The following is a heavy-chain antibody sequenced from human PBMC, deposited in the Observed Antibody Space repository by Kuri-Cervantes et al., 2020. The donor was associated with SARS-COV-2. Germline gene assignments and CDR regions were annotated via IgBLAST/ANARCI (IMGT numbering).Heavy chain of an antibody. Sequence: SETLSLTCTVSGGSISSGDYYWSWIRQPPGKGLEWIGRIYTSGSTNYNPSLKSRVTMSVDTSKNQFSLKLSSVTAADTAVYYCARSTSYWYFDLWGRGTLVTVSS. D-gene: IGHD2-2*01. V-gene: IGHV4-61*02. CDR3: ARSTSYWYFDL. CDR2: IYTSGST. CDR1: GGSISSGDYY. J-gene: IGHJ2*01.